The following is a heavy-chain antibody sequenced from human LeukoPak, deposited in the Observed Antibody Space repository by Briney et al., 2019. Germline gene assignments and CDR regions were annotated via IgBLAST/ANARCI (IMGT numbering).Heavy chain of an antibody. J-gene: IGHJ5*02. D-gene: IGHD2-15*01. CDR1: GFTFSSYA. CDR3: AKGPYCSGGSCDPYNWFDP. CDR2: TSGSGGST. V-gene: IGHV3-23*01. Sequence: PGGSLRLSCAASGFTFSSYAMSWVRQAPGKGLEWVSATSGSGGSTYYADSVKGRFTISRDNSKNTLYLQMNSLRAEDTAVYYCAKGPYCSGGSCDPYNWFDPWGQGTLVTVSS.